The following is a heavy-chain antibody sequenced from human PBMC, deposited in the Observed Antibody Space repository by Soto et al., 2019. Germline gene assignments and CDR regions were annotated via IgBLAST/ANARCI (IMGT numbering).Heavy chain of an antibody. J-gene: IGHJ3*02. Sequence: PGGSLRLSCAASGFTFSSYWMSWVRQAPGKGLEWVSRISNDGTSTNYADSVKGRFTISRDNAKNTVYLEMNSLRAEDTAVYYCARDWYYYDTSDHFSADAXDIWGQGTTVTVSS. V-gene: IGHV3-74*01. D-gene: IGHD3-22*01. CDR1: GFTFSSYW. CDR3: ARDWYYYDTSDHFSADAXDI. CDR2: ISNDGTST.